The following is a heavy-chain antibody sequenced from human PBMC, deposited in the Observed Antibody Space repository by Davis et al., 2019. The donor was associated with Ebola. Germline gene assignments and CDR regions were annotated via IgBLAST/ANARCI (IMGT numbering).Heavy chain of an antibody. V-gene: IGHV3-23*01. D-gene: IGHD3-10*01. J-gene: IGHJ4*02. CDR2: ISGSGGST. Sequence: GESLKISCAASGFTFSSYAMSWVRRAPGKGLEWVSAISGSGGSTYYADSVKGRFTISRDNSKNTLYLQMNSLRAEDTAVYYCARDTLLWFRELSYFDYWGQGTLVTVSS. CDR3: ARDTLLWFRELSYFDY. CDR1: GFTFSSYA.